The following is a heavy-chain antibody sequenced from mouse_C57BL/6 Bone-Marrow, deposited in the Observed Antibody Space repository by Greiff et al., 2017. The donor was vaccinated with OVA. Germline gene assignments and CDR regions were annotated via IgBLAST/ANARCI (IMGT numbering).Heavy chain of an antibody. CDR1: GFSLTSYA. J-gene: IGHJ1*03. Sequence: VKLMESGPGLVAPSQSLSITCTVSGFSLTSYAISWVRQPPGKGLEWLGVIWTGGGTNYNSALKSRLSISKDNSKSQVFLKMNSLQTDDTARYYCARKGYYGRHWYFDVWGTGTTVTVSS. V-gene: IGHV2-9-1*01. D-gene: IGHD1-1*01. CDR2: IWTGGGT. CDR3: ARKGYYGRHWYFDV.